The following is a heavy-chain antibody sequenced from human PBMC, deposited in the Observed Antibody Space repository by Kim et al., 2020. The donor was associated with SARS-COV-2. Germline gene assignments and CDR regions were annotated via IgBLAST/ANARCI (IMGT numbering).Heavy chain of an antibody. CDR2: INHSGST. J-gene: IGHJ6*03. CDR3: ARGIRFSYYMDV. Sequence: SETLSLTCAVYGGSFSGYYWSWIRQPPGKGLEWIGEINHSGSTNYNPSLKSRVTISVDTSKNQFSLKLSSVTAADTAVYYCARGIRFSYYMDVWGKGTTVTVSS. V-gene: IGHV4-34*01. D-gene: IGHD3-3*01. CDR1: GGSFSGYY.